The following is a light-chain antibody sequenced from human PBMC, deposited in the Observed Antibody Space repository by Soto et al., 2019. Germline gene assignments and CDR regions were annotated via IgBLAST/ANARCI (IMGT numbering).Light chain of an antibody. CDR3: QHYNSYSEA. Sequence: DIQMTPSPCTRSGSGGGRVTSTCRARQTISSWLAWYQQKPGKAPKLLIYKASTLKSGVPSRFSGSGSGTEFTLTISSLQPDDFATYYCQHYNSYSEAFGQGTKVDSK. J-gene: IGKJ1*01. V-gene: IGKV1-5*03. CDR2: KAS. CDR1: QTISSW.